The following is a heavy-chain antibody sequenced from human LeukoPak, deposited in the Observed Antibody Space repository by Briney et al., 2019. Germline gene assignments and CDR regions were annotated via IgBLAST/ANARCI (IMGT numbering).Heavy chain of an antibody. Sequence: GGSLRLSCAASGFTFTDYWMSWVRQAPGKGLEWVANIKLDGSEKNYVDSVKGRFTISRDNTKNSLYLQMNSLRAEDTAVFYCARDQYDTWSRRGNFDSWGQGTLVIVSS. D-gene: IGHD3-3*01. V-gene: IGHV3-7*03. J-gene: IGHJ4*02. CDR3: ARDQYDTWSRRGNFDS. CDR1: GFTFTDYW. CDR2: IKLDGSEK.